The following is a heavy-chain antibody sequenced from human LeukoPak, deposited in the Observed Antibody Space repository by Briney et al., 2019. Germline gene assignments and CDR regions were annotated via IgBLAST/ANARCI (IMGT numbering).Heavy chain of an antibody. CDR1: GGSISSYY. D-gene: IGHD3-22*01. V-gene: IGHV4-59*01. J-gene: IGHJ2*01. CDR2: IYYSGST. Sequence: KPSETLSLTCTVSGGSISSYYWSWIRQPPGKGLEWIGYIYYSGSTNYNPSLKGRVTISVDTSKNQFSLKLSSVTAADTAVYYCARGTVSGNDDYYDSSGYSYWYFDLWGRGTLVTVSS. CDR3: ARGTVSGNDDYYDSSGYSYWYFDL.